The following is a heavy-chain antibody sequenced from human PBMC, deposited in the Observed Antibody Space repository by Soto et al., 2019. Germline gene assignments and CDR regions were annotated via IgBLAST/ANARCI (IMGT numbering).Heavy chain of an antibody. CDR3: ARQFDYDTSGYYYAY. V-gene: IGHV1-69*01. CDR2: IIPHFGTA. J-gene: IGHJ4*02. Sequence: QVQLVQSGAEVKKPGSSVKVSCKASGGSFNKYAIDWVRQAPGQGLEWMGGIIPHFGTANYAQKFQARVTITADEAASTAYMELRSLRYEDTAVYYCARQFDYDTSGYYYAYWGQGTLVTVSS. CDR1: GGSFNKYA. D-gene: IGHD3-22*01.